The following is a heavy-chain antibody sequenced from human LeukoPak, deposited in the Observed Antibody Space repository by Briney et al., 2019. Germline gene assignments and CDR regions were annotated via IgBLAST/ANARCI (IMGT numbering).Heavy chain of an antibody. CDR2: ISTSGSTI. Sequence: PGGSLILSCSASGFTFSTYEMNSVRQAPGKGLEWVSYISTSGSTIYYADSVKGRFTISRDNAKNSLYLQMNSLRAEDTALYYCARQPHPDYYDSSGSDYWGQGTLVTVSS. J-gene: IGHJ4*02. CDR3: ARQPHPDYYDSSGSDY. V-gene: IGHV3-48*03. D-gene: IGHD3-22*01. CDR1: GFTFSTYE.